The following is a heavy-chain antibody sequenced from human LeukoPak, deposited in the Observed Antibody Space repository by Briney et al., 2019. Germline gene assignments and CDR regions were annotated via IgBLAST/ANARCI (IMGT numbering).Heavy chain of an antibody. J-gene: IGHJ6*02. D-gene: IGHD3-9*01. CDR3: ARHGQDILTGFYYYGMDV. Sequence: SETLALTCTVSGGSISNYYWSWIRQPPGKGLEWIGYIYSSGSINYNPSLKSRVTILVDTSKNQFSLKLSSVTAADTAVYYFARHGQDILTGFYYYGMDVWGQGTTVTVSS. CDR2: IYSSGSI. V-gene: IGHV4-59*08. CDR1: GGSISNYY.